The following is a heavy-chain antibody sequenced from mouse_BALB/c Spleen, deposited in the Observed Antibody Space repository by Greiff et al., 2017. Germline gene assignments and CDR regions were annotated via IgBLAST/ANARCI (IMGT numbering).Heavy chain of an antibody. CDR2: INPSNGGT. J-gene: IGHJ3*01. CDR3: TRGGYDGYGGFAY. D-gene: IGHD2-3*01. V-gene: IGHV1S81*02. CDR1: GYTFTSYY. Sequence: VQLQQPGAELVKPGASVKLSCKASGYTFTSYYMYWVKQRPGQGLEWIGGINPSNGGTNFNEKFKSKATLTVDKSSSTAYMQLSSLTSEDSAVYYCTRGGYDGYGGFAYWGQGTLVTVSA.